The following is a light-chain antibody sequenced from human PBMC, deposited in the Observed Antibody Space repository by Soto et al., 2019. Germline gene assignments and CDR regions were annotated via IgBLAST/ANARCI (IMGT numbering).Light chain of an antibody. CDR1: QSISSY. CDR3: QQSYSTPQT. J-gene: IGKJ3*01. V-gene: IGKV1-39*01. CDR2: AAS. Sequence: IQMAQSPSSLSASVGDRVTNTCRASQSISSYLNWYQQKPGKAPKLLIYAASSLQSGVPSRFSGSGSGADFTLTISSLQPEDFATYYCQQSYSTPQTFGPGTKVDIK.